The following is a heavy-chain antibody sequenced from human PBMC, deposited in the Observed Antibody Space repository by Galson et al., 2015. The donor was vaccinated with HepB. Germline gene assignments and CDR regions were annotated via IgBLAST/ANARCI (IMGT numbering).Heavy chain of an antibody. J-gene: IGHJ5*02. V-gene: IGHV1-2*02. D-gene: IGHD6-13*01. Sequence: SVKVSCKASGYTFTGYYMHWVRQAPGQGLEWMGWSNPNSGGTNYAQKFQGRVTMTRDTSISTAYMELSRLRSDDTAGYYCARGGSSSWYGGWFDPWGQGTLVTVSS. CDR3: ARGGSSSWYGGWFDP. CDR1: GYTFTGYY. CDR2: SNPNSGGT.